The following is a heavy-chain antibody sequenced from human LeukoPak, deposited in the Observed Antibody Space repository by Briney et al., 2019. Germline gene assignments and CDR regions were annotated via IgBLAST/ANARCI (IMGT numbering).Heavy chain of an antibody. J-gene: IGHJ4*02. Sequence: GGSLRLSCAASGFTFSDYYMSWIRQAPGKGLEWVSYISSSGSTIYYADSVKGRFTISRDNAKNSLYLQMNSLRAEDTALYYCAKGYCSGGSCPSDYWGQGTLVTVSS. D-gene: IGHD2-15*01. V-gene: IGHV3-11*01. CDR1: GFTFSDYY. CDR3: AKGYCSGGSCPSDY. CDR2: ISSSGSTI.